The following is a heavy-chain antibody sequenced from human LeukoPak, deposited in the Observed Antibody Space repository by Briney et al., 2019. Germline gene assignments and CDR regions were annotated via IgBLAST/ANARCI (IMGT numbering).Heavy chain of an antibody. J-gene: IGHJ3*02. CDR3: ARGSWRYYDSSGSDAFDI. CDR2: IYTSGRT. CDR1: GGSISSGSYY. D-gene: IGHD3-22*01. V-gene: IGHV4-61*02. Sequence: SETLSLTCTVSGGSISSGSYYWSWIRQPAGKVREWIGRIYTSGRTNYNPSLKSRVTISVDTSKNQFSLKLSSVTAADTAVYYCARGSWRYYDSSGSDAFDIWGQGTMVTVSS.